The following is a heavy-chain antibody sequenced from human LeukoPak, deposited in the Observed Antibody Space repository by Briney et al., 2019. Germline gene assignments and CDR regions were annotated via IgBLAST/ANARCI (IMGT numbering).Heavy chain of an antibody. V-gene: IGHV4-59*01. Sequence: SETLSLTCTVSGGSISSYYWSWSRQPPRTGLEWIGYIYYSGSTNYNPSLKSRVTISVDTSKNQFSLKLSSVTAADTAVYYCARDLLVYGGNGEEGLDIWGQETMVTVSS. CDR3: ARDLLVYGGNGEEGLDI. J-gene: IGHJ3*02. CDR1: GGSISSYY. CDR2: IYYSGST. D-gene: IGHD4-23*01.